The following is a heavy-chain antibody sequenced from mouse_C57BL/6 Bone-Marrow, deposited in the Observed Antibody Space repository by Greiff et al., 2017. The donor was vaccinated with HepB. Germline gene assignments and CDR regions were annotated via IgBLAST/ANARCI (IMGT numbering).Heavy chain of an antibody. CDR1: GYTFTSYT. J-gene: IGHJ3*01. V-gene: IGHV1-4*01. CDR3: ARNIVKGFAY. CDR2: INPSSGYT. Sequence: VHVVESGAELARPGASVKMSCKSSGYTFTSYTMHWVKQRPGQGLEWIGYINPSSGYTKYNQKFKDKARLTADKSSSTAYMQLSSMTSEDSAVYYCARNIVKGFAYWGQGTLITVSA. D-gene: IGHD2-12*01.